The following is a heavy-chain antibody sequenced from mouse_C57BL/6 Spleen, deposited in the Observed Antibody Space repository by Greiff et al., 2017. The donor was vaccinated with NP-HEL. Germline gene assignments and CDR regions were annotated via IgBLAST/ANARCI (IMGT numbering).Heavy chain of an antibody. V-gene: IGHV1-81*01. CDR2: IYPRSGNT. CDR1: GYTFTSYG. J-gene: IGHJ3*01. Sequence: VQLQQSGAELARPGASVKLSCKASGYTFTSYGISWVKQRTGQGLEWIGEIYPRSGNTYYNEKFKGKATLTADKSSSTAYMELRSLTSEDSAVYFCARTHYYGSSYEGFAYWGQGTLVTVSA. D-gene: IGHD1-1*01. CDR3: ARTHYYGSSYEGFAY.